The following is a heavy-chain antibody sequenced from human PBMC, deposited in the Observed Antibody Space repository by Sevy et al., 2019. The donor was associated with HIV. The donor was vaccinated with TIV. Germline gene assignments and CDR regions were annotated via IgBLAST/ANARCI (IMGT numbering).Heavy chain of an antibody. D-gene: IGHD3-9*01. J-gene: IGHJ4*02. CDR2: IKQDGSEK. CDR3: ARDGSDILTGYYEGNDY. Sequence: GGSLRLSCAASGFTFSSYWMSWVRQAPGKGLEWVANIKQDGSEKYYVYSVKGRFTISRDNAKNSLYLQMNSLRAEDTAVYYCARDGSDILTGYYEGNDYWGQGTLVTVSS. V-gene: IGHV3-7*01. CDR1: GFTFSSYW.